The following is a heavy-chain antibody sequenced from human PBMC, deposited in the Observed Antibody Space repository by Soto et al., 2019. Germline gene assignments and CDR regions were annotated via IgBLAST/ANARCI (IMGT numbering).Heavy chain of an antibody. J-gene: IGHJ4*02. Sequence: PSETLSLTCTVSGGSITSYYWSWIRQPPGKGLQWIGYIYYRGSTNYNPSLKSRVTISVDTPKNQFSLKVSSVTAADTAVYYCARLDLVVNYFDYWGQGALVTVSS. CDR3: ARLDLVVNYFDY. D-gene: IGHD2-15*01. V-gene: IGHV4-59*01. CDR1: GGSITSYY. CDR2: IYYRGST.